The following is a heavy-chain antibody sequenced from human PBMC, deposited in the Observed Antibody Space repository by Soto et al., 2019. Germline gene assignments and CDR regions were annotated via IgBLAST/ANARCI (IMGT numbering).Heavy chain of an antibody. CDR3: ARATLPGYYSGMAA. J-gene: IGHJ6*02. CDR2: IWYDGSNK. Sequence: GGSLRLSCAASGFTFSSYGMHWVRQAPGKGLEWVAVIWYDGSNKYYADSVKGRFTISRDNSKNTLYLQMNSLRAEDTAVYYCARATLPGYYSGMAAWGQGTTVTVSS. V-gene: IGHV3-33*01. CDR1: GFTFSSYG.